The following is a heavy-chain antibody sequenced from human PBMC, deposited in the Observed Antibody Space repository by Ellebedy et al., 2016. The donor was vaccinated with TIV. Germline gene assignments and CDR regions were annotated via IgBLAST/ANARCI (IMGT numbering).Heavy chain of an antibody. V-gene: IGHV3-15*01. CDR1: GFTFSNAW. CDR3: TTVYRYNYDSV. J-gene: IGHJ4*02. D-gene: IGHD5-18*01. CDR2: IKSKTDGRAA. Sequence: GGSLRLSCAASGFTFSNAWMNWVRQAPGKGLEWVGRIKSKTDGRAADYAAPVKGRFTISRDDSKNTLHLQMNSLKTEDTAVYFCTTVYRYNYDSVWGQGTLVTVSS.